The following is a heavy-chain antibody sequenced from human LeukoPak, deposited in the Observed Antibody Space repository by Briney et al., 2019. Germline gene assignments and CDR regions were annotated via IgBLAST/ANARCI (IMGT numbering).Heavy chain of an antibody. D-gene: IGHD6-6*01. V-gene: IGHV3-30*18. Sequence: GGSLRLSCAASGFTFSSYGMHWVRQAPGKGLEWVEVISYDGSNKYYADSVKGRFTISRDNSKNTLYLQMNSLKAEDTAVYYCAKGHSLEYSSSWFDYWGQGTLVTVSS. CDR1: GFTFSSYG. J-gene: IGHJ4*02. CDR3: AKGHSLEYSSSWFDY. CDR2: ISYDGSNK.